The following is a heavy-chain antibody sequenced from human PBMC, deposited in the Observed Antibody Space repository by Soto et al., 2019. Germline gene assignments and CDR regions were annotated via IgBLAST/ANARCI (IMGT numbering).Heavy chain of an antibody. CDR1: GYSFTTYW. J-gene: IGHJ4*02. CDR2: IHPGDSDT. Sequence: PGESLKISCKGSGYSFTTYWIGWVRQMPGKGLEWMGIIHPGDSDTRYSPSFQGQVTISVDKSISTAYLQWSSLKASDTAMYYCAVTHGGNNYYFDYWGQGTLVTVS. V-gene: IGHV5-51*01. D-gene: IGHD2-15*01. CDR3: AVTHGGNNYYFDY.